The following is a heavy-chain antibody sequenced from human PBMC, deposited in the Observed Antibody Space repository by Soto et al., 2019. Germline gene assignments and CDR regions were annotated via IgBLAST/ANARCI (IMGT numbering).Heavy chain of an antibody. CDR1: GFTFSSYA. V-gene: IGHV3-23*01. CDR3: AKDGGVAGSSYYFDY. D-gene: IGHD6-19*01. J-gene: IGHJ4*02. CDR2: ISGSGGST. Sequence: LSLPCAASGFTFSSYAMSWVRQAPGKGLEWVSAISGSGGSTYYADSVKGRFTISRDNSKNTLYLQMNSLRAEDTAVYYCAKDGGVAGSSYYFDYWGQGTLVTVSS.